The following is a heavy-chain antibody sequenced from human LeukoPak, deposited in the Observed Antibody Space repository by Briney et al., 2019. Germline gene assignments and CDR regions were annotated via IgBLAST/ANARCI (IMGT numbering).Heavy chain of an antibody. CDR2: IFSGGGT. D-gene: IGHD2-15*01. V-gene: IGHV3-66*01. CDR1: GFTVSSSY. Sequence: RPGGSLRRSCAASGFTVSSSYMNWVRQAPGKGLEWVSLIFSGGGTYYADSVKGRFTISRDNSKNTLFLQMNSLRAEDTAVYYCARGGVVYPDSFDIWGRGTMVTVSS. J-gene: IGHJ3*02. CDR3: ARGGVVYPDSFDI.